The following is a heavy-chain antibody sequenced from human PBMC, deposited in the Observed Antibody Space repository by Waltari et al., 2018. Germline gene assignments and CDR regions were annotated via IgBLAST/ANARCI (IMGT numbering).Heavy chain of an antibody. CDR2: ISGSGGST. CDR1: GFTFSSYA. J-gene: IGHJ4*02. V-gene: IGHV3-23*01. CDR3: AKSPGGSTAYGDYLYYFDY. Sequence: EVQLLESGGGLVQPGGSLRLSCAASGFTFSSYAMSWVRQAPGKGLEWVSAISGSGGSTYYADSVKGRFTISRDNSKNTLYLQMNSLRAEDTAVYYCAKSPGGSTAYGDYLYYFDYWGQGTLVTVSS. D-gene: IGHD4-17*01.